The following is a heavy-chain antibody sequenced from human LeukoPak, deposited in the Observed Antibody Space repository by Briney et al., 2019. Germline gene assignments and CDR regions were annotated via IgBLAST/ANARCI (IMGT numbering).Heavy chain of an antibody. Sequence: NPSETLSLTCAVYGESFSGYYWSWIRQPPGKGLEWIGEVNHSGSTNYNPSLKSRVTISVDTSKNQFSLKLSSVTAADTAVYYCARLSDSGSYWVFDYWGQGTLVTVSS. J-gene: IGHJ4*02. CDR2: VNHSGST. CDR3: ARLSDSGSYWVFDY. V-gene: IGHV4-34*01. CDR1: GESFSGYY. D-gene: IGHD1-26*01.